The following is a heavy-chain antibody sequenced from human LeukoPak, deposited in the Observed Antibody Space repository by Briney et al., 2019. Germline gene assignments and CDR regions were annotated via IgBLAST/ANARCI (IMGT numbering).Heavy chain of an antibody. CDR3: AKRPSDYGDYVSYFDY. D-gene: IGHD4-17*01. CDR2: ISDDGRRK. V-gene: IGHV3-30*18. J-gene: IGHJ4*02. Sequence: GGSLRLSCAASGFSFISYGMHWVRQAPGKGLEWVGVISDDGRRKDYADFVKGRFTISRDNSKDTLYLQMNSLRAEDTAVYYCAKRPSDYGDYVSYFDYWGQGTLVTVSS. CDR1: GFSFISYG.